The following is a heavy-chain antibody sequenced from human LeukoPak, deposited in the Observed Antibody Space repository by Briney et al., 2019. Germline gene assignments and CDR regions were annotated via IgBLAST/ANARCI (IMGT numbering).Heavy chain of an antibody. J-gene: IGHJ6*02. D-gene: IGHD1-1*01. CDR3: ARGYDPRSLYYYYGMDV. Sequence: GASVKVSCKASGYTFTSYDINWVRQATGQGLEWMGWMNPNSGGTNYAQKFQGRVTMTRDTSISTAYMELSRLRSDDTAVYYCARGYDPRSLYYYYGMDVWGQGTTVTVSS. CDR2: MNPNSGGT. V-gene: IGHV1-2*02. CDR1: GYTFTSYD.